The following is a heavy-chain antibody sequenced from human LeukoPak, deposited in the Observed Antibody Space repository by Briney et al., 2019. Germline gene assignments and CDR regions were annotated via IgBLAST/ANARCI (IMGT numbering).Heavy chain of an antibody. CDR3: ARSKDLRLDDIYY. CDR2: IIPIFGTA. CDR1: GGTFSSYA. Sequence: SVKVSCKASGGTFSSYAFSWVRQALGQGLEWMGGIIPIFGTANYAQKFQGRVTITADESTSTAYMELSSLRSEDTAVYYCARSKDLRLDDIYYWGQGTLVTVSS. D-gene: IGHD3-9*01. V-gene: IGHV1-69*13. J-gene: IGHJ4*02.